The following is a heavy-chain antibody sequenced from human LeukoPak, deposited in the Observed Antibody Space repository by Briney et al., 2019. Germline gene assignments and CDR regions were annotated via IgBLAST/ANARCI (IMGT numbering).Heavy chain of an antibody. J-gene: IGHJ2*01. Sequence: SETLSLTCIVSDGSISSYYWNWIRQPPGKGLEWSGNIYNSGSTDYNPSLKSRVTISVNLSKKQISLKLSSVTAADTAVYYCARDKGPYWYFDLWGRGTLVTVSS. V-gene: IGHV4-59*01. CDR3: ARDKGPYWYFDL. CDR2: IYNSGST. CDR1: DGSISSYY.